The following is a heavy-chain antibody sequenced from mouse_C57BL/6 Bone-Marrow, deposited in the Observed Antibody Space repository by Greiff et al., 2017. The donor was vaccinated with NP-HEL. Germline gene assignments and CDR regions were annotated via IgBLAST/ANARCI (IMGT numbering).Heavy chain of an antibody. CDR2: INPYNGGT. Sequence: VQLQQSGPVLVKPGASVKMSCKASGYTFTDYYMNWVKQSHGKSLEWIGVINPYNGGTSYNQKCKGKATLTVDKSSSTAYMELNSLTSEDSAVDYCARWNWDWWYFDVWGTGTTVTVSS. CDR1: GYTFTDYY. CDR3: ARWNWDWWYFDV. J-gene: IGHJ1*03. V-gene: IGHV1-19*01. D-gene: IGHD4-1*01.